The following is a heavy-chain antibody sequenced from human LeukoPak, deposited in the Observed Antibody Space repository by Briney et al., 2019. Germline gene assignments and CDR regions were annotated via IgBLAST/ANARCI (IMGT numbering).Heavy chain of an antibody. CDR1: GFTFSSYG. CDR3: AKSSNEWELNSFDY. Sequence: GALRLSCAASGFTFSSYGMSWVRQAPGKGLEWVSAISGSGGSTYYADSVKGRFTISRDNSKNTLYLQMNSLRAEDTAVYYCAKSSNEWELNSFDYWGQGTLVPVSS. V-gene: IGHV3-23*01. D-gene: IGHD1-26*01. CDR2: ISGSGGST. J-gene: IGHJ4*02.